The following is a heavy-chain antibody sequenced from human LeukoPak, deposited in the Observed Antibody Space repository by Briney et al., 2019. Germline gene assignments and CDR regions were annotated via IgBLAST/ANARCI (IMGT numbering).Heavy chain of an antibody. CDR1: GGSISSSSYY. Sequence: SETLSLTCTVSGGSISSSSYYWGWIRQPPGKGLEWIGSIYYSGSTYYNPSLKSRVTISVDTSKNQFSLKLSSVTAADTAVYCCARQRRYFDWFPLGDAFDIWGQGTMVTVSS. V-gene: IGHV4-39*01. J-gene: IGHJ3*02. CDR3: ARQRRYFDWFPLGDAFDI. D-gene: IGHD3-9*01. CDR2: IYYSGST.